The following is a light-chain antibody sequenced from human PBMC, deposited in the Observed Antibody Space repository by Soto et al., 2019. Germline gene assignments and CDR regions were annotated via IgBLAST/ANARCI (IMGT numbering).Light chain of an antibody. CDR2: TND. CDR1: SSNIGTNT. Sequence: QSVLTQPPSASGTPGQRVTFSCSGSSSNIGTNTVNWYQHLPGTAPKLLIYTNDQRPSGVPDRFSGSKSGTSASLAISGLQSEDEADYYCAAWDDSLNGVVFGGGTKLTVL. J-gene: IGLJ2*01. CDR3: AAWDDSLNGVV. V-gene: IGLV1-44*01.